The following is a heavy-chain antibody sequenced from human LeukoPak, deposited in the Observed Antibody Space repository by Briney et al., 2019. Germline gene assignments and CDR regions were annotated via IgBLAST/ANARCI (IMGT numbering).Heavy chain of an antibody. CDR2: IYPGDSDT. CDR1: GFIFSSYW. D-gene: IGHD3-16*01. V-gene: IGHV5-51*01. J-gene: IGHJ4*02. CDR3: ARLSRMGVADY. Sequence: GESLKISCKNFGFIFSSYWIGWVRQMPGKGLECMGIIYPGDSDTTYSPSFQGQVTISADKSISTAYLQWSSLKASDTAMYYCARLSRMGVADYWGQGTLVTVSS.